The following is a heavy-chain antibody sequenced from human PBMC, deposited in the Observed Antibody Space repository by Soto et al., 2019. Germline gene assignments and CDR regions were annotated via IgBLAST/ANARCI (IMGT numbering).Heavy chain of an antibody. CDR1: GGTLSNYA. V-gene: IGHV1-69*01. CDR2: IIPILGSA. J-gene: IGHJ3*02. D-gene: IGHD1-26*01. Sequence: QVQLVQSGAEVKKPGSSVKVSCKASGGTLSNYAINWVRQAPGQGLEWMGGIIPILGSANYAQKFQDRVTITADESTSTTYMVLSSLRSEDAAVYYCASRERVGAFDIWGQGTMVTVSS. CDR3: ASRERVGAFDI.